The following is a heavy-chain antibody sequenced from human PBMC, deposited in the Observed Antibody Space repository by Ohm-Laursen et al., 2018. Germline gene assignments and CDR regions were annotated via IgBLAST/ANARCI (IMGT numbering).Heavy chain of an antibody. CDR2: ISSSSSYI. CDR1: GFTFSTYS. Sequence: SLRLSCAASGFTFSTYSMNWVRQAPGKGLEWVSSISSSSSYIYYADSVKGRFTISRDNAKNSLFLQMNSLRAENTAVYYCARSKWLLESSFDYWGQGTLVTVSS. CDR3: ARSKWLLESSFDY. V-gene: IGHV3-21*01. D-gene: IGHD3-22*01. J-gene: IGHJ4*02.